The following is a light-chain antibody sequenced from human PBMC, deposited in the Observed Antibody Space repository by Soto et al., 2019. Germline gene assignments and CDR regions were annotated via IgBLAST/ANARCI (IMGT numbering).Light chain of an antibody. CDR1: QSVGSS. CDR2: GAS. CDR3: QQYHNWPIT. J-gene: IGKJ5*01. Sequence: VLTQAPGVLSLSPGARASLSWRASQSVGSSLAWYQQEPGQAPRLLIYGASTRATGFPARFSGSGSGTDFTLTIASLQSEDFAVYYCQQYHNWPITFGQGTRLEI. V-gene: IGKV3-15*01.